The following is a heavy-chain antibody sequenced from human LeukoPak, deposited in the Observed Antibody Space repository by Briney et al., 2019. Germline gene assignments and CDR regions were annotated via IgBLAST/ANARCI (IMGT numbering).Heavy chain of an antibody. CDR1: RFTFSSYL. Sequence: PGGSLRLSCAASRFTFSSYLMIWVRQAPGKGLEWVAVIWYDGSNKYYADSVKGRFTISRDNSKNTLYLQMNSLRAEDTAVYYCARHPTPSDTTSNYFDYWGQGTLVTVSS. J-gene: IGHJ4*02. CDR3: ARHPTPSDTTSNYFDY. V-gene: IGHV3-33*08. CDR2: IWYDGSNK. D-gene: IGHD1-1*01.